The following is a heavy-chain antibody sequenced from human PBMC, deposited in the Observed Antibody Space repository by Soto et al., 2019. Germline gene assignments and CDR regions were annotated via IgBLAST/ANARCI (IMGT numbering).Heavy chain of an antibody. D-gene: IGHD3-22*01. V-gene: IGHV3-23*04. CDR1: GFTFSSYA. Sequence: VQLVESRGGVVQPGRSLRLSCAASGFTFSSYAMHWVRQAPGKGLEWVSGISGSGDTTSYADSVKGRFTISRDNSKNTLYLQMNSLTAEDTAVYYCAKATMVVVVFHEFDYWGQGTLVTVSS. CDR2: ISGSGDTT. J-gene: IGHJ4*02. CDR3: AKATMVVVVFHEFDY.